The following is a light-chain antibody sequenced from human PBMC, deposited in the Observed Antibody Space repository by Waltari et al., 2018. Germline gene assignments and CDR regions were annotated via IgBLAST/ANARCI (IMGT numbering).Light chain of an antibody. CDR2: AAS. CDR3: QQANTFPYT. J-gene: IGKJ2*01. Sequence: DIQMTQSPSSVSASVGDRVTITCRASQDVSIWLAWYQQKPGKAPKFLIYAASSLQRGVPSRFSGSGSGTDFTLTISSLQPDDFATYYCQQANTFPYTFGQGTKVEIK. V-gene: IGKV1-12*01. CDR1: QDVSIW.